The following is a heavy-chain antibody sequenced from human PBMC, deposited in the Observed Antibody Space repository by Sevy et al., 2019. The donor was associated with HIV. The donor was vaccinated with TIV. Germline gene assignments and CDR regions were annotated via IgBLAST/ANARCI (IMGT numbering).Heavy chain of an antibody. J-gene: IGHJ6*02. CDR1: GFSFSIHG. V-gene: IGHV3-30*18. D-gene: IGHD3-10*01. CDR3: AKAPGKRVGARYYYYYGMDV. CDR2: MSYDGSRK. Sequence: GGSLRLSCAASGFSFSIHGMHWVRQAPGKGLEWVAVMSYDGSRKYYADSLKGRFTIPSDNSKNTLFLLMNSLRVEDTAVYYCAKAPGKRVGARYYYYYGMDVWGQGTTVTVSS.